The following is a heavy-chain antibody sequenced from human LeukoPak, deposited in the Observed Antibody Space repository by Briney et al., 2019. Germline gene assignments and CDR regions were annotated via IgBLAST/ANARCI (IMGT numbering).Heavy chain of an antibody. CDR2: INFNGGRT. CDR3: AKGGRGSWAGNTGD. V-gene: IGHV3-23*01. J-gene: IGHJ4*02. CDR1: GFDFSSHG. D-gene: IGHD3-10*01. Sequence: QSGGSLRLPCAASGFDFSSHGMNWVRQAPGKGLEWVSTINFNGGRTYYADSVKGRFSVSRDNSKNTLYLQMNSLRVEDTAVYYCAKGGRGSWAGNTGDRGQGTLVSVSS.